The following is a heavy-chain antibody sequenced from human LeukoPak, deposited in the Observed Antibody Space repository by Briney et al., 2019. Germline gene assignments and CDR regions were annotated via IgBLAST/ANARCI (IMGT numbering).Heavy chain of an antibody. D-gene: IGHD6-13*01. Sequence: GASVKVSCKASGYTFTSYGISWGRQAPGQGLEWMGWISAYNGNTNYAQKLQGRVTMTTDTSTSTAYMELRSLRSDDTAVYYCARGYSSSWQYYYYYMDVWGKGTTVTISS. V-gene: IGHV1-18*01. CDR2: ISAYNGNT. J-gene: IGHJ6*03. CDR3: ARGYSSSWQYYYYYMDV. CDR1: GYTFTSYG.